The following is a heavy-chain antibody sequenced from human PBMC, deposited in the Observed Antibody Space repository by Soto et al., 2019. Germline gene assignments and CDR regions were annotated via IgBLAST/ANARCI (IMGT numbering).Heavy chain of an antibody. J-gene: IGHJ3*02. CDR2: INTEGDST. CDR1: GCTFTGHW. Sequence: EVQLVESGGDLVQPGGSLRLSCAASGCTFTGHWMHWVRQVPGKGLVWVARINTEGDSTNYADSVKGRFTISRDSATNTVYLQMNGLGVDDTSVYFCAREAGYCSTTSCYRRAFDTWGQGTMVTVSS. D-gene: IGHD2-2*01. V-gene: IGHV3-74*01. CDR3: AREAGYCSTTSCYRRAFDT.